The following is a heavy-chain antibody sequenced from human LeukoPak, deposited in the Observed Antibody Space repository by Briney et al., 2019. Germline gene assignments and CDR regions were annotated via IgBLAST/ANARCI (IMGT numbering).Heavy chain of an antibody. D-gene: IGHD2-2*01. Sequence: ASVKVSCKASGYTFTGYYMHWVRQAPGQGLEWMGWINPNSGGTNYAQKFQGRVTMTRDTSTSTVYMELSSLRSEDTAVYYCARGSGIVVVPAAIEAFDYWGQGTLVTVSS. V-gene: IGHV1-2*02. CDR2: INPNSGGT. CDR1: GYTFTGYY. CDR3: ARGSGIVVVPAAIEAFDY. J-gene: IGHJ4*02.